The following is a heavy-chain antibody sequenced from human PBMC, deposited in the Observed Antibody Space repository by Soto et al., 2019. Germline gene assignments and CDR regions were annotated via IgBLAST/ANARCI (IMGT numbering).Heavy chain of an antibody. CDR2: IYYGGST. V-gene: IGHV4-59*08. D-gene: IGHD7-27*01. CDR1: GDSISTDY. Sequence: QVHLQESGPGLVKPSETLSLTCTVSGDSISTDYWSWIRQSPGKGLEWIGFIYYGGSTNYNPSLKSRVPISVDTPTNQFSLKLSSVTAADTAVYYCAKNWNWGSLVHWGQGTLVTVSS. CDR3: AKNWNWGSLVH. J-gene: IGHJ4*02.